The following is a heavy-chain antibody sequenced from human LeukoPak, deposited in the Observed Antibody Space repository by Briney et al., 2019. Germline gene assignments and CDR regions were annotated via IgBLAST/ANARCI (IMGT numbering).Heavy chain of an antibody. D-gene: IGHD1-1*01. CDR2: IYSAGAT. Sequence: GGSLRLSCAASGITVSDNYMTWVRQAPGKGLEWVSSIYSAGATHYAESVKGRFTISRDNSKNTLYLQMNSLRAEDMAVYYCARSAISNWIDYWGQGTLVTVSS. CDR3: ARSAISNWIDY. CDR1: GITVSDNY. J-gene: IGHJ4*02. V-gene: IGHV3-53*01.